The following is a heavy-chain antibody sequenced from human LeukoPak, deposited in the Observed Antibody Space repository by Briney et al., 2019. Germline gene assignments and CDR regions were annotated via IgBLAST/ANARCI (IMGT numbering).Heavy chain of an antibody. CDR1: GGSISSSSYY. J-gene: IGHJ4*02. CDR2: IYYSGST. V-gene: IGHV4-39*07. Sequence: SETLSLTCTVSGGSISSSSYYWGWIRQPPGKELEWIGSIYYSGSTYYNPSLKSRVTISVDTSKNQFSLKLSSVTAADTAVYYCARDLYYYDSSGYRHFDYWGQGTLVTVSS. D-gene: IGHD3-22*01. CDR3: ARDLYYYDSSGYRHFDY.